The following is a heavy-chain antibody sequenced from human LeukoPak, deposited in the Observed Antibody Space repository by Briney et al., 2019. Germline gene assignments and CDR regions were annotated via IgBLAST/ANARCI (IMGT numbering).Heavy chain of an antibody. Sequence: AGGSLRLSCAASGFTFSSYAMHWVRQAPGKGLEWVAVISYDGSNKYYADSVKGRFTISRDNAKNTLYLQMNTLRAEDTAVYYCARGGHWFDPWGQGTLVIVSS. CDR3: ARGGHWFDP. CDR2: ISYDGSNK. V-gene: IGHV3-30*04. J-gene: IGHJ5*02. CDR1: GFTFSSYA.